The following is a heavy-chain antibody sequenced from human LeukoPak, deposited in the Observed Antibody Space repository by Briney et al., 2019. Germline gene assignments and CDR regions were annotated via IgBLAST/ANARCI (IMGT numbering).Heavy chain of an antibody. V-gene: IGHV3-33*03. D-gene: IGHD3-16*01. Sequence: PGTSLRLSCEPRGFTFSNYGMHWVRQPPGKGLEWVAFISYGETEKKYADSVKGRFTISRDDSKNTLFLQMNSLRDEDTAIYFCAKVHGWGRQLGYYFDYWGQGTLVTVSS. CDR2: ISYGETEK. CDR1: GFTFSNYG. J-gene: IGHJ4*02. CDR3: AKVHGWGRQLGYYFDY.